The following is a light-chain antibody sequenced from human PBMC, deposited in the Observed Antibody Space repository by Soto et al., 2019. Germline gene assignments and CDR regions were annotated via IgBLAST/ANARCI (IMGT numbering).Light chain of an antibody. CDR1: QSVSSSY. Sequence: EIVLTQSPGTLSLSPGERATLSCRASQSVSSSYLAWYQQKPGQAPRLLIYDPTSRATGIPDRFSGSGSGTDFTLTISRLEPEDFAVYYCQQYGSSPLFTFGPGTKVDIK. J-gene: IGKJ3*01. CDR2: DPT. CDR3: QQYGSSPLFT. V-gene: IGKV3-20*01.